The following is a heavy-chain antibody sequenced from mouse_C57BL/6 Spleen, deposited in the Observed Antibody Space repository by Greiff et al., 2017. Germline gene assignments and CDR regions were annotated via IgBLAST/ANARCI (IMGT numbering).Heavy chain of an antibody. J-gene: IGHJ2*01. D-gene: IGHD2-1*01. Sequence: VQLQQSGPELVKPGASVKISCKASGYAFSSSWMNWVKQRPGKGLEWIGRSYPGDGDTNYNGKFKGKATLTADKSSSTAYMQLSSLTSEDSAVYFCARGNYYGNPYYFDYWGQGTTLTVSS. V-gene: IGHV1-82*01. CDR2: SYPGDGDT. CDR1: GYAFSSSW. CDR3: ARGNYYGNPYYFDY.